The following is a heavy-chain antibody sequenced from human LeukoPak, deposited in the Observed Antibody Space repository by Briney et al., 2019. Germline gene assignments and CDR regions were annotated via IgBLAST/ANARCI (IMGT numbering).Heavy chain of an antibody. V-gene: IGHV3-30-3*01. D-gene: IGHD2-15*01. Sequence: GGSLRLSCAASGFTFSSYAMHWVRQAPGKGLEWVAVISYDGSNKYYADSVKGRFTISRDNSKNTLYLQMNSLRAEDTAVYYCARDSGGYCSGGSCYSGDWFDPWGQGILVTVSS. CDR2: ISYDGSNK. CDR3: ARDSGGYCSGGSCYSGDWFDP. CDR1: GFTFSSYA. J-gene: IGHJ5*02.